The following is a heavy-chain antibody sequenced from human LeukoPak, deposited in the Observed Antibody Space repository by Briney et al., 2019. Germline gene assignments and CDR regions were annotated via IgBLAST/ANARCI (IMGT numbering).Heavy chain of an antibody. CDR2: IYTGGST. Sequence: SETLCLTCTVSGGSISSYYWSWIRQPAGKGLEWIGRIYTGGSTNYNPSLKSRVTMSVDTSKNQFSLKLSSVTAADTAVYYCARDQGSGWPYYYYGMDVWGQGTTVSVS. V-gene: IGHV4-4*07. CDR1: GGSISSYY. D-gene: IGHD6-19*01. J-gene: IGHJ6*01. CDR3: ARDQGSGWPYYYYGMDV.